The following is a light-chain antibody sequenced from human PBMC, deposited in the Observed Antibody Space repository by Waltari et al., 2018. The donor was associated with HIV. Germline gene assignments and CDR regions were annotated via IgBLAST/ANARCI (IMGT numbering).Light chain of an antibody. CDR1: QNILDSSNIKND. J-gene: IGKJ1*01. Sequence: DIVMTQSPDSLAVSVGERATINCKSSQNILDSSNIKNDLTWYHQKPGQSPKLLIYVASTRESGVPDRFRGSVSGTDYTLTISSLQAEDVAVYYCQQHFSTPWTFGQGTKVGIK. CDR2: VAS. V-gene: IGKV4-1*01. CDR3: QQHFSTPWT.